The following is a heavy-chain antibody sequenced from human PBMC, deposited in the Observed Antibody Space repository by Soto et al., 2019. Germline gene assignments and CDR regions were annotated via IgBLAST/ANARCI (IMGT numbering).Heavy chain of an antibody. CDR1: GYTFINYG. J-gene: IGHJ4*02. D-gene: IGHD4-4*01. CDR3: ARPSNNYVAH. Sequence: ASVKVSCKASGYTFINYGITWVRQAPGQGLEWMGWISAYNGDTKYAPKFQGRVTMTTDTSTTTAYMELRSLRYDDTAVYYCARPSNNYVAHWGQGTLVTVSS. V-gene: IGHV1-18*04. CDR2: ISAYNGDT.